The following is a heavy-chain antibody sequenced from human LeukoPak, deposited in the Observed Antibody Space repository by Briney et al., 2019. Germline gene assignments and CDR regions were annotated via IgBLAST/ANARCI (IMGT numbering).Heavy chain of an antibody. CDR2: ISAYSGDT. CDR3: ARDVPYSSGWSYYYYYGMDV. J-gene: IGHJ6*02. D-gene: IGHD6-19*01. CDR1: GYTFTSYG. V-gene: IGHV1-18*01. Sequence: ASVKVSCKASGYTFTSYGISWVRQAPGQGLEWMGWISAYSGDTNYAQKFQGRATMTTDTSTSTAYMELRSLSSDDTAVYYCARDVPYSSGWSYYYYYGMDVWGQGTTVTVSS.